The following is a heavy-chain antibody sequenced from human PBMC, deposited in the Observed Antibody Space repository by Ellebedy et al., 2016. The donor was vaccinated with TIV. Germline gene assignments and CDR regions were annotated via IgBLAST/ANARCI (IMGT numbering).Heavy chain of an antibody. J-gene: IGHJ5*02. CDR1: GFSFSTHS. CDR2: ISSSSSTI. V-gene: IGHV3-48*01. Sequence: GGSLRLSXAASGFSFSTHSMTWVRQAPGKGLEWVSYISSSSSTIYYADSVKGRFTISRDNAKNSLYLQMNSLRAEDTAVYYCAKVVKGSLDPWGQGTLVTVSS. CDR3: AKVVKGSLDP. D-gene: IGHD2-15*01.